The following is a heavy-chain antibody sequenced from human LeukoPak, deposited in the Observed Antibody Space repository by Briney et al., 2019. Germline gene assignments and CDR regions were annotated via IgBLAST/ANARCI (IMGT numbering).Heavy chain of an antibody. V-gene: IGHV4-34*01. CDR2: INHRGST. CDR1: GGSFSGYY. J-gene: IGHJ4*02. D-gene: IGHD2-15*01. CDR3: ARDLKDCSGGSCYGIDY. Sequence: PSETLSLTCAVCGGSFSGYYWSWLRQSPGKGLDGIGGINHRGSTNHNPSLTSRVTIPVDTSKNQFSLKLRSVTAADTAVYYCARDLKDCSGGSCYGIDYWGQGTLVTVSS.